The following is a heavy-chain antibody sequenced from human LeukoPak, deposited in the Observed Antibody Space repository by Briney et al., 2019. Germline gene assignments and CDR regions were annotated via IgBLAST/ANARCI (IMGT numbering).Heavy chain of an antibody. CDR1: GYTFASHG. J-gene: IGHJ4*02. Sequence: GASVKVSCKASGYTFASHGITWVRQAPGQGLVWMGWININNGETNYAQNVRARVTMTTDTSTNTAYMELWSLRSDDTAIYYCARTIAAPFTHYFDYWGQGTLVTVAS. V-gene: IGHV1-18*01. CDR2: ININNGET. CDR3: ARTIAAPFTHYFDY. D-gene: IGHD6-13*01.